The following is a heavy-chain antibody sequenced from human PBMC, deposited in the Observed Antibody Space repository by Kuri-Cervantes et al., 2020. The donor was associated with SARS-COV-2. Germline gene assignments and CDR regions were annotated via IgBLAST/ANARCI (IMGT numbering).Heavy chain of an antibody. V-gene: IGHV2-70*12. D-gene: IGHD2-21*02. CDR1: GFSLTTKDMR. CDR2: IDWNDDK. Sequence: SGPTLVKPTQTLTLTCTFSGFSLTTKDMRVNWIRQPPGKALEWLARIDWNDDKHYSTSLRTRLTVSKDTSKNLVVLTMTNLDPEDTGTYYCAHKKYCGGDCYSYYFDYWGQGTLVTVSS. CDR3: AHKKYCGGDCYSYYFDY. J-gene: IGHJ4*02.